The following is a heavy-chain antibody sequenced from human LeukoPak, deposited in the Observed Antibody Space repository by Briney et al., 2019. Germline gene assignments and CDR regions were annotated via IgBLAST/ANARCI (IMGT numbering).Heavy chain of an antibody. Sequence: SETLSLTCTVSGYSISSGYYWGWIRQPPGKGLEWIGSIYHSGSTYYDPSLKSRVTISVDTSKNQFSLKLSSVTAADTAVYYCARGGRDTMIVVVIRSPEPFDYWGQGTLVTVSS. D-gene: IGHD3-22*01. CDR3: ARGGRDTMIVVVIRSPEPFDY. J-gene: IGHJ4*02. CDR1: GYSISSGYY. CDR2: IYHSGST. V-gene: IGHV4-38-2*02.